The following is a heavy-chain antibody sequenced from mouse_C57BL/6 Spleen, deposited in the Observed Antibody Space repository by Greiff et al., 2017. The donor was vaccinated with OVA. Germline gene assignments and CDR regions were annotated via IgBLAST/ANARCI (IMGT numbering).Heavy chain of an antibody. V-gene: IGHV1-50*01. D-gene: IGHD4-1*01. J-gene: IGHJ3*01. Sequence: QVQLQQPGAELVKPGASVKLSCKASGYTFTSYWMQWVKQRPGQGLEWIGEIDPSDSYTNYNQKFKGTATLTVDTSFGTAYMQLSSLTSEDSAVYYCARSLTGTPWFAYWGQGTLVTVSA. CDR3: ARSLTGTPWFAY. CDR2: IDPSDSYT. CDR1: GYTFTSYW.